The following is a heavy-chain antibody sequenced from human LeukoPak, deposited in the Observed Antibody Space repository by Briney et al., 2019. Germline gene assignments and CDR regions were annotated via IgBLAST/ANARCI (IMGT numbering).Heavy chain of an antibody. J-gene: IGHJ6*02. CDR3: ARDRRLRLGELSLSPYYYYGMDV. CDR2: IYSGGST. V-gene: IGHV3-53*01. D-gene: IGHD3-16*02. CDR1: GVTVSSNY. Sequence: GGSLRLSCAASGVTVSSNYMSWVRQAPGKGLEWVSVIYSGGSTYYADSVKGRFTISRDNSKNTLYLQMNSLRAEDTAVYYCARDRRLRLGELSLSPYYYYGMDVWGQGTTVTVSS.